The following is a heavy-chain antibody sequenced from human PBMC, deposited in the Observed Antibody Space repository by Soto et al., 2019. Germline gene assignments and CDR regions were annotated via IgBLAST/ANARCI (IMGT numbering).Heavy chain of an antibody. Sequence: SETLSLTCTVSGGSINSGGYYWSWIRQHPGKGLEWIGYIYYSGSTYYNPSLKSRVTISIDTSKNQFSLKLSSVTAADTAVYYCASDRWGYWYFKWFVFLGQGTLVTFSS. J-gene: IGHJ4*02. CDR1: GGSINSGGYY. CDR2: IYYSGST. CDR3: ASDRWGYWYFKWFVF. V-gene: IGHV4-31*03. D-gene: IGHD3-22*01.